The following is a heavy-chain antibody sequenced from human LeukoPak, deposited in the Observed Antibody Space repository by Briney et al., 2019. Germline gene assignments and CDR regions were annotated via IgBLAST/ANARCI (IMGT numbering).Heavy chain of an antibody. CDR2: INPNSGGT. CDR3: ARGLRYSGYDPLGGFDY. J-gene: IGHJ4*02. V-gene: IGHV1-2*04. Sequence: ASVKVSCKASGYTFTGYYMHWVRQAPGQGLEWMGWINPNSGGTNYAQKFQGWVTMTRDTSISTAYMELSRLRSDDTAVYYCARGLRYSGYDPLGGFDYWGQGTLVTVSS. D-gene: IGHD5-12*01. CDR1: GYTFTGYY.